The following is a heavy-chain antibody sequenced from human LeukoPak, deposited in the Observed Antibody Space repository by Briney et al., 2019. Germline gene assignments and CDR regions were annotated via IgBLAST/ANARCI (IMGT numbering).Heavy chain of an antibody. J-gene: IGHJ4*02. V-gene: IGHV1-18*01. Sequence: ASVKASCKASGYTFTSYGISWVRQAPGQGLEWMGWISVYNGNTDYAQKIQGRVTMTTDTSTNTAYMELRSLRSDDTAVYYCARDGGSYQYPDYWGQGTLVTVSS. CDR1: GYTFTSYG. CDR2: ISVYNGNT. D-gene: IGHD1-26*01. CDR3: ARDGGSYQYPDY.